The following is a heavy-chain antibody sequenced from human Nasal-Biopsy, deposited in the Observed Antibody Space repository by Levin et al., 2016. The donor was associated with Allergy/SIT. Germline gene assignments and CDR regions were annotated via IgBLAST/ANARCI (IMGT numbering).Heavy chain of an antibody. CDR1: GLTVSSNN. CDR2: SYSDGRT. D-gene: IGHD6-6*01. J-gene: IGHJ6*02. V-gene: IGHV3-66*04. Sequence: GESLKISCADSGLTVSSNNMGWVRQAPGKGLEWVSISYSDGRTYYADSVEGRLTTSRDNSRNTLYLQMNSLRAEDTAVYYCVRHVHYTMDVWGHGTTVTVSS. CDR3: VRHVHYTMDV.